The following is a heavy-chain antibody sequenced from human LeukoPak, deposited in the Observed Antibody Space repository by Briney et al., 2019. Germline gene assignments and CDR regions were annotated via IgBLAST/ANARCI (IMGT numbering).Heavy chain of an antibody. CDR3: ARDYYDILTGYEGAFDI. V-gene: IGHV3-21*01. Sequence: GGSLRLSCAASGFTFSSYSMNWVRQAPGKWLEWVSSISSSSSYIYYADSVKGRFTISRDNAKNSLYPQMNSLRAEDTAVYYCARDYYDILTGYEGAFDIWGQGTMVTVSS. D-gene: IGHD3-9*01. CDR2: ISSSSSYI. CDR1: GFTFSSYS. J-gene: IGHJ3*02.